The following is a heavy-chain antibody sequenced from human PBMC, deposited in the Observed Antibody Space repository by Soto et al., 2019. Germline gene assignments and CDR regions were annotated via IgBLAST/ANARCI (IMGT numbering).Heavy chain of an antibody. D-gene: IGHD1-1*01. CDR3: ATGSFTSTGGRIGYHYNAMDV. V-gene: IGHV1-69*13. J-gene: IGHJ6*02. CDR2: IIPIFGPA. CDR1: GGTFSSHS. Sequence: SVKVSFKSSGGTFSSHSINWLRQAPGQGLEWMGGIIPIFGPANFAKKFQGRVTITADESTTTAYMELSSLTSEDTVVYYCATGSFTSTGGRIGYHYNAMDVWGQGTTVTV.